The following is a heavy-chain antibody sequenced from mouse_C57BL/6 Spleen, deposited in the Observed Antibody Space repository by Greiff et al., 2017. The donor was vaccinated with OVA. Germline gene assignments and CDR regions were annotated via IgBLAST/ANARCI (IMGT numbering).Heavy chain of an antibody. V-gene: IGHV1-42*01. CDR1: GYSFTGYY. CDR3: ARGYGSSYYFDY. CDR2: INPSTGGT. D-gene: IGHD1-1*01. J-gene: IGHJ2*01. Sequence: EVQLQQSGPELVKPGASVKISCKASGYSFTGYYMNWVKQSPEKSLEWIGEINPSTGGTTDNQKFKAKATLTVDKSSSTAYMQLKSLTSEDSAVYYCARGYGSSYYFDYWGQGTTLTVSS.